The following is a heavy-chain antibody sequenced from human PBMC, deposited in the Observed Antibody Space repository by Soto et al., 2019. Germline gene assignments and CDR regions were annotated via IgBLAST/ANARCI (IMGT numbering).Heavy chain of an antibody. CDR3: ARQNYYDSIGYYFPAAPFDP. J-gene: IGHJ5*02. CDR2: VYYSGST. Sequence: PSETLSLTCTVSGGSISSYYWSWIRQPPGKGLEWIGYVYYSGSTNYKPSLKSRVTISVDTSKNQFSLKLSSVTAADTAVYYCARQNYYDSIGYYFPAAPFDPWGQGTLVTVSS. D-gene: IGHD3-22*01. CDR1: GGSISSYY. V-gene: IGHV4-59*01.